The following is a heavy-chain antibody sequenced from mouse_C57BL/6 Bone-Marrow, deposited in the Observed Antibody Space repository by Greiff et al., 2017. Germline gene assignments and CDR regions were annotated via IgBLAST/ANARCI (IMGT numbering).Heavy chain of an antibody. J-gene: IGHJ4*01. CDR2: IDPANGNT. Sequence: EVQLQQSVAELVRPGASVKLSCTASGFNIKNTYMHWVKQRPEQGLEWIGRIDPANGNTKYAPKFQGKATITADTSSNTAYLQLSSLTSEDTAIYYCARRFDIATVVPYYYAMDYWGQGTSVTVSS. D-gene: IGHD1-1*01. CDR3: ARRFDIATVVPYYYAMDY. V-gene: IGHV14-3*01. CDR1: GFNIKNTY.